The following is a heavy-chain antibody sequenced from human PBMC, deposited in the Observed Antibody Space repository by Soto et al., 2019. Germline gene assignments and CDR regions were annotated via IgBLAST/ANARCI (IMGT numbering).Heavy chain of an antibody. Sequence: QVQLVQSGAEVKKPRASVKVSCKASGYTFPSYGISWVRQAPGQGLEWMGWISAYNGNTNYAQKLQGRVTMTTVTSTSTAYMEMRSLRSDDTAVYYCARAVNYDMSTGYPFPPGPEDDTCDIWGEGTMVAVSS. CDR2: ISAYNGNT. V-gene: IGHV1-18*01. CDR1: GYTFPSYG. CDR3: ARAVNYDMSTGYPFPPGPEDDTCDI. J-gene: IGHJ3*02. D-gene: IGHD3-9*01.